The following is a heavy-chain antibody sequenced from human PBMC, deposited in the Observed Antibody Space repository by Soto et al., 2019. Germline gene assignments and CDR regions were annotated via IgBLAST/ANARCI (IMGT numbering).Heavy chain of an antibody. J-gene: IGHJ6*02. V-gene: IGHV1-2*04. D-gene: IGHD6-25*01. CDR1: GYTFTGYY. CDR3: ARELRAANLYYYYYGMDV. CDR2: INPNSGGT. Sequence: GASVKVSCEASGYTFTGYYMHWVRQAPGQGLEWMGWINPNSGGTNYAQKFQGWVTMTRDTSISTAYMELSRLRSDDTAVYYCARELRAANLYYYYYGMDVWGQGTTVTVSS.